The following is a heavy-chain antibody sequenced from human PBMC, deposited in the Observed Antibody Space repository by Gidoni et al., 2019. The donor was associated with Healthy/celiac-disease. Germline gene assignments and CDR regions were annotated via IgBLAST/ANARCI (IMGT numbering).Heavy chain of an antibody. Sequence: QVQLVQSGAEVKKPGSSVKVSCTASAGTFSSYAISWVRQAPGQGLEWMGGIIPIFGTANYAQKFQGRVTITADESTSTAYMELSSLRSEDTGVYCCARDRGYSYGLYYYGMDVWGQGTTVTVSS. CDR3: ARDRGYSYGLYYYGMDV. D-gene: IGHD5-18*01. CDR1: AGTFSSYA. CDR2: IIPIFGTA. J-gene: IGHJ6*02. V-gene: IGHV1-69*01.